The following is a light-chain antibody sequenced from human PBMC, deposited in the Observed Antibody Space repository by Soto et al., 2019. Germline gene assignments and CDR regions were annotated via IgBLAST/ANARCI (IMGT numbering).Light chain of an antibody. CDR3: LQHNSYPYT. V-gene: IGKV1-17*01. CDR1: QGIRNA. Sequence: DIQMTQSPSSLSASVGDRVTITCRASQGIRNALGWYQQRPGNAPKRLIYAASTLESGVPSRFSGSGSGTEFTLTVSSLQPEDFATYYCLQHNSYPYTFGQGTRLEIK. CDR2: AAS. J-gene: IGKJ2*01.